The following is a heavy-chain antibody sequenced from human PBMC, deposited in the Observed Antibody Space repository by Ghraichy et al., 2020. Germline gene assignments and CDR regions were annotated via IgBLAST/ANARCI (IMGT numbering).Heavy chain of an antibody. CDR1: GFTFSSYA. D-gene: IGHD6-13*01. Sequence: GGSLRLSCAASGFTFSSYAMSWVRQAPGKGLEWVSAISGSGGSTYYADSVKGRFTISRDNSKNTLYLQMNSLRAEDTAVYYCAKDKYSSSWSGVRFDYWGQGTLVTVSS. CDR3: AKDKYSSSWSGVRFDY. V-gene: IGHV3-23*01. CDR2: ISGSGGST. J-gene: IGHJ4*02.